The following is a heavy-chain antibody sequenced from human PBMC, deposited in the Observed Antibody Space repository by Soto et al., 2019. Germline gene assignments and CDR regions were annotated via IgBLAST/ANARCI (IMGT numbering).Heavy chain of an antibody. V-gene: IGHV1-69*13. J-gene: IGHJ5*02. CDR1: GGTFSSYA. CDR2: SIPIFGTA. Sequence: ASVKVSCKASGGTFSSYAISWVRQAPGQGLEWMGGSIPIFGTANYAQKFQGRVTITADESTSTAYMELSSLRSEDTAVYYCARTYSSASSYWFDPWGQETLVTVSS. CDR3: ARTYSSASSYWFDP. D-gene: IGHD6-6*01.